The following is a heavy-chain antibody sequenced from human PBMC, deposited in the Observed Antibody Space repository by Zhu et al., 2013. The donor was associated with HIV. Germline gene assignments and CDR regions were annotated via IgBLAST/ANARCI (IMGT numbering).Heavy chain of an antibody. CDR2: INPNSGGT. CDR1: GYTFTGYY. Sequence: QVHLVQSGTEVRKPGASVKVSCQASGYTFTGYYMHWVRQAPGQGLEWMGWINPNSGGTNYAQKFQGRVTMTRDTSISTAYMELSRLRSDDTAVYYCARVRDIAVAGTNYYYGMDVWGQGTTGHRLL. D-gene: IGHD6-19*01. V-gene: IGHV1-2*02. CDR3: ARVRDIAVAGTNYYYGMDV. J-gene: IGHJ6*02.